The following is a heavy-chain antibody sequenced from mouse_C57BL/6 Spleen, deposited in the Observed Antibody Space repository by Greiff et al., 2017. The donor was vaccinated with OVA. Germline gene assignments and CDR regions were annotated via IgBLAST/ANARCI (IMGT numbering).Heavy chain of an antibody. CDR1: GYTFTSYW. D-gene: IGHD2-4*01. V-gene: IGHV1-52*01. CDR3: ARPHDWGYFDY. CDR2: IDPSDSET. J-gene: IGHJ2*01. Sequence: QVQLQQPGAELVRPGSSVKLSCKASGYTFTSYWMHRVKQRPIQGLEWIGNIDPSDSETHYNQKFKDKATLTVDKSSSTAYMQLSSLTSEDSAVYYCARPHDWGYFDYWGQGTTLTVSS.